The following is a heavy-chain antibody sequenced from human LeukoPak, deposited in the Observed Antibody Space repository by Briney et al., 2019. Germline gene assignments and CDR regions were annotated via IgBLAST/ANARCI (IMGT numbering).Heavy chain of an antibody. Sequence: ASVKVSCKASGYTFTSYDINWVRQATGQGLEWMGWMNPNSGNTGYAQKFQGRVTITRNTSISTAYMELSSLRSEDTAVYYCARGKGYCSSTSCYLPYYMDVWGKGTTVTVSS. CDR3: ARGKGYCSSTSCYLPYYMDV. CDR2: MNPNSGNT. J-gene: IGHJ6*03. V-gene: IGHV1-8*03. D-gene: IGHD2-2*01. CDR1: GYTFTSYD.